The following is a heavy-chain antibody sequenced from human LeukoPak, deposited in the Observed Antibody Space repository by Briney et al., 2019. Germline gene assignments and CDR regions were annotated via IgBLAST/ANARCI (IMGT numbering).Heavy chain of an antibody. Sequence: ASVKVSYKASGYTFIFHYIHWVRQAPGQGLEWMGWVNPSSGGTNYAKKFQDRVTMTRDTSISTAYMELSSLRSDDTAVYYCARTRSGKPDFWGQGTLVTVSS. J-gene: IGHJ4*02. V-gene: IGHV1-2*02. CDR2: VNPSSGGT. D-gene: IGHD6-25*01. CDR1: GYTFIFHY. CDR3: ARTRSGKPDF.